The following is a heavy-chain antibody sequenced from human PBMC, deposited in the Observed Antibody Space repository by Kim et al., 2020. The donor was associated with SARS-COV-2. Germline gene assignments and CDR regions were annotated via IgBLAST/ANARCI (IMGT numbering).Heavy chain of an antibody. CDR1: GYTFTSYG. CDR3: ARVGRYYYDSSGYSY. V-gene: IGHV1-18*01. D-gene: IGHD3-22*01. Sequence: ASVKVSCKASGYTFTSYGISWVRQAPGQGLEWMGWISAYNGNTNYAQKLQGRVTMTTDTSTSTAYMELRSLRSDDTAVYYCARVGRYYYDSSGYSYWGQGTLVTVSS. CDR2: ISAYNGNT. J-gene: IGHJ4*02.